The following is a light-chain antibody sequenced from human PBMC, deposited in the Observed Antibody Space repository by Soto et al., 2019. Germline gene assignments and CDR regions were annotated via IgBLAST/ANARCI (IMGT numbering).Light chain of an antibody. V-gene: IGKV3-11*01. CDR3: QHRSNWPPALI. CDR2: DAF. J-gene: IGKJ4*01. CDR1: QGITTY. Sequence: PGDRATLSCRASQGITTYLAWYQQKRGQPPRLLIYDAFNRATGIPARFSGTGSGTEFTLTISSLEPEDFAIYYCQHRSNWPPALIFGGGTKVEI.